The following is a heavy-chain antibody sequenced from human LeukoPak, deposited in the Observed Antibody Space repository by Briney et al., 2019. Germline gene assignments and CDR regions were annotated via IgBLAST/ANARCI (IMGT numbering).Heavy chain of an antibody. CDR2: TFHSGAT. CDR3: ARLEVSLKATTWVAFDI. Sequence: SETLSLTCTVSGGSISSSSYYWGWIRQPPGKGLEWIGETFHSGATNYNPSLKSRVTISVDKSKNQFSLNLSSVTAADTAVYFCARLEVSLKATTWVAFDIWGQGTLVTVSS. D-gene: IGHD1-14*01. CDR1: GGSISSSSYY. J-gene: IGHJ3*02. V-gene: IGHV4-39*07.